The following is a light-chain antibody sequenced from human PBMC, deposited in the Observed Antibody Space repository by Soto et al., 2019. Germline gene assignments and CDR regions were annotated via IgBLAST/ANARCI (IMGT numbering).Light chain of an antibody. CDR2: GAS. CDR3: QQYGSSGT. Sequence: IVLKQSPSTLSLSHGERATLSCRASQSVSSSYLAWYQQKPGQAPRLLIYGASNRATGIPDRFSGSGSGTDFTLTIIRLEPEDFAVYYCQQYGSSGTFGQGTKVDIK. V-gene: IGKV3-20*01. J-gene: IGKJ1*01. CDR1: QSVSSSY.